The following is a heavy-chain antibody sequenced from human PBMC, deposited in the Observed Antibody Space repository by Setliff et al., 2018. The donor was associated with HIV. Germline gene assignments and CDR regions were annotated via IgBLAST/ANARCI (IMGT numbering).Heavy chain of an antibody. Sequence: GASVKVSCKASGYSFINYGISWVRQAPGQGPEWMGWISPYTGKTDYAPRLLGRVTMTTDTSTSTAYLELRSLTSDDTAVYYCARARLQGIVTAVGPRDNCLDPWGQGTRVTVSS. V-gene: IGHV1-18*01. CDR2: ISPYTGKT. CDR1: GYSFINYG. D-gene: IGHD1-26*01. CDR3: ARARLQGIVTAVGPRDNCLDP. J-gene: IGHJ5*02.